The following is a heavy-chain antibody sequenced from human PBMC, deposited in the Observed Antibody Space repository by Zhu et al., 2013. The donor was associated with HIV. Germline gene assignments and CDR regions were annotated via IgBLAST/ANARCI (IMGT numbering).Heavy chain of an antibody. Sequence: QVQLVQSGAEVKKPGASVKVSCKASGYTFTSYGISWVRQAPGQGLEWMGIINPSGGGTSYAQKFQGRVTMTRDTSTSTVYMELSSLRSEDTAVYYCARVPWAVRDGDFWSNTHYYYYGMDVWGQGSTVTVSS. CDR2: INPSGGGT. V-gene: IGHV1-46*01. D-gene: IGHD3-3*01. J-gene: IGHJ6*02. CDR3: ARVPWAVRDGDFWSNTHYYYYGMDV. CDR1: GYTFTSYG.